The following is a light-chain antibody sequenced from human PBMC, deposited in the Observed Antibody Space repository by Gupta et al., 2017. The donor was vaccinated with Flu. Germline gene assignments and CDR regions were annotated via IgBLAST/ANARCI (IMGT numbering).Light chain of an antibody. CDR2: DVS. CDR1: TSAVGGYNS. CDR3: SSYTSGSTLVVA. J-gene: IGLJ2*01. Sequence: QSALTQPASVSGSPGQSITISCTGTTSAVGGYNSVSWYQQRPGTAPKLMIYDVSNRPSGISNRFSGSKSGNTASLTISGLQAEDEADYYCSSYTSGSTLVVAFGGGTKLTVL. V-gene: IGLV2-14*01.